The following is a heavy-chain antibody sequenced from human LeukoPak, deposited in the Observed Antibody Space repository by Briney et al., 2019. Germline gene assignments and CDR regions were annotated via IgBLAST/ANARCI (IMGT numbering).Heavy chain of an antibody. V-gene: IGHV1-2*02. CDR1: GYTFTGYY. J-gene: IGHJ4*02. Sequence: ASVKVSCKASGYTFTGYYMHWVRQAPGQGLEWMGWINPNSGGTNYAQKFQGRVTMTRDTSISTAYMELSRLRSDDTAVYYCASGYCSSTSCADFDYWGQGTLVTVSS. CDR2: INPNSGGT. CDR3: ASGYCSSTSCADFDY. D-gene: IGHD2-2*01.